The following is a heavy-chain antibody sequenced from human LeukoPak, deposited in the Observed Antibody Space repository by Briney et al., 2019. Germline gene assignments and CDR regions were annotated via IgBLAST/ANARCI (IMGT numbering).Heavy chain of an antibody. CDR2: IYYSGTT. J-gene: IGHJ4*02. D-gene: IGHD6-13*01. Sequence: SQTLSLTCIVSGGSISSSSHNWGWIRQPPGKGLEWIGSIYYSGTTYYNPSLKSRLTISVDTSKNQFSLKLSSVTAVDTAVYYCARHDRIIASPLVWGQGILVTVSS. CDR3: ARHDRIIASPLV. V-gene: IGHV4-39*01. CDR1: GGSISSSSHN.